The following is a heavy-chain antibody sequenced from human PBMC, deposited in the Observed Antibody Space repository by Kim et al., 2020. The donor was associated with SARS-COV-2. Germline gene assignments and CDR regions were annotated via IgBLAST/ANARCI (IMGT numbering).Heavy chain of an antibody. D-gene: IGHD3-10*01. CDR3: ARGRGVDS. Sequence: GGSLRLSCAASGFTFSSYWMTWVRQTPEKGLEWVACIKHDGSEKYFLDSVKGRFTISRDNAKNILYLQMNSLRVEDTAVYYCARGRGVDSWGQGTLVTVS. V-gene: IGHV3-7*04. CDR1: GFTFSSYW. J-gene: IGHJ5*01. CDR2: IKHDGSEK.